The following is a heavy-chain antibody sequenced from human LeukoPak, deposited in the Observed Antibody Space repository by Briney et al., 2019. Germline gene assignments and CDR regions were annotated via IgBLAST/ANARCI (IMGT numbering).Heavy chain of an antibody. V-gene: IGHV3-33*01. CDR3: ASEASSTSTLIRRPEVVY. J-gene: IGHJ4*02. D-gene: IGHD2-2*01. CDR1: GFTFSSYG. CDR2: IRYDGSNK. Sequence: GRSLRLSCAASGFTFSSYGMHWVRQAPGKGLEWVAVIRYDGSNKYYADSVKGRFTISRDNSKNTLYLQMNSLRAEDTAVYYCASEASSTSTLIRRPEVVYWGQGTLVTVSS.